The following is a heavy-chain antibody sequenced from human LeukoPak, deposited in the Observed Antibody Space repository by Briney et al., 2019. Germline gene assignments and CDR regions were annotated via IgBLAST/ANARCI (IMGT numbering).Heavy chain of an antibody. Sequence: ASVNVSFTASGYTFTIYTMHWVRQAPGQRLEWMGWINAGNGNTKYSQKFQGRVTITRDTSASTAYMELSSLRSEDTAVYYCARVVLLRAAGSPVGYWGQGTLVTVSA. D-gene: IGHD2/OR15-2a*01. CDR2: INAGNGNT. CDR3: ARVVLLRAAGSPVGY. J-gene: IGHJ4*02. V-gene: IGHV1-3*01. CDR1: GYTFTIYT.